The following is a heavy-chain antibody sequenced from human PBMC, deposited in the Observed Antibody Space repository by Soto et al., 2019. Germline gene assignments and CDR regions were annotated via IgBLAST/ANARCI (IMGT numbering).Heavy chain of an antibody. J-gene: IGHJ5*02. CDR3: AKNADCRGGDKCIVGWFDP. Sequence: QVHLQESGPGLVEPSGTLSLTCSVSGGSMGGHDWWTWVRQSPEKGLEWIGEISPGGIATYNPPHKNRVSRFIDRSKCQCSRTLNSWTAADTAMYYCAKNADCRGGDKCIVGWFDPWGQGILVTVSS. CDR1: GGSMGGHDW. CDR2: ISPGGIA. D-gene: IGHD2-15*01. V-gene: IGHV4-4*02.